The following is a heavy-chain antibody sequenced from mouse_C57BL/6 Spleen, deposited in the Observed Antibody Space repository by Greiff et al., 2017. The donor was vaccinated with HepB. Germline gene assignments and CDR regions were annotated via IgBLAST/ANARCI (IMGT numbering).Heavy chain of an antibody. V-gene: IGHV1-20*01. CDR3: ARSSFITTVVADY. Sequence: VHVKQSGPELVKPGDSVKISCKASGYSFTGYFMNWVMQSHGKSLEWIGRINPYNGDTFYNQKFKGKATLTVDKSSSTAHMELRSLTSEDSAVYYCARSSFITTVVADYWGQGTTLTVSS. CDR2: INPYNGDT. D-gene: IGHD1-1*01. CDR1: GYSFTGYF. J-gene: IGHJ2*01.